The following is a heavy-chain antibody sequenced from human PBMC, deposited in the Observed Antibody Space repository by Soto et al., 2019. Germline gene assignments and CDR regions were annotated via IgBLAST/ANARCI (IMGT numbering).Heavy chain of an antibody. J-gene: IGHJ4*02. CDR3: AKDLVVVGATPYFDY. D-gene: IGHD2-15*01. CDR1: GLTFSSYA. V-gene: IGHV3-23*01. CDR2: ISSSGERT. Sequence: PGGSLRLSCAASGLTFSSYAMTWVRQAPGKGLEWVSAISSSGERTYYSDSVQGRFTISRDNSKNTVYLQLNSLRAEDTAIYYCAKDLVVVGATPYFDYWGQGALVTVSS.